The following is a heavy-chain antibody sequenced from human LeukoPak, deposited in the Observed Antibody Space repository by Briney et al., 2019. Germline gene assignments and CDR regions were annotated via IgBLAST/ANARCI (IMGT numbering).Heavy chain of an antibody. V-gene: IGHV3-49*04. J-gene: IGHJ6*04. CDR2: IRSKTCGETT. Sequence: PGRSLRLSCAASGFTFSDYDMSWVRQAPGKGLEWVGFIRSKTCGETTEYAASVRGRFTIARDDSKSSAYLQMNSLKTEDTAVYYCSRADYYGSGSPISLDVWGKGTTVTVSS. D-gene: IGHD3-10*01. CDR3: SRADYYGSGSPISLDV. CDR1: GFTFSDYD.